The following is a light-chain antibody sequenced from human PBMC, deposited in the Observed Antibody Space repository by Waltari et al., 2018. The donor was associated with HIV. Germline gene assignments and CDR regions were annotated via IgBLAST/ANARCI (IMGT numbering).Light chain of an antibody. J-gene: IGLJ3*02. CDR1: SSNIGTYNL. CDR2: EVI. Sequence: QSALTQPASVSGSPGQSITISCTGTSSNIGTYNLVSWHQHHPGKAPKTLIYEVIQRPSGVSNRFSGSKSGNTASLTISGLQAEDEADYYCCSYAGSSTLVFGGGTKVTVL. V-gene: IGLV2-23*02. CDR3: CSYAGSSTLV.